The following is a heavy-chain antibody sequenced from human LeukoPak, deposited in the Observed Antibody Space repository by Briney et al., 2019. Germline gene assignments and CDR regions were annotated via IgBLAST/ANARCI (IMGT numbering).Heavy chain of an antibody. CDR1: GFTFSDYY. V-gene: IGHV3-11*05. CDR2: ISSSSSYT. Sequence: GGSLRLSCAASGFTFSDYYMSWIRQAPGKGLEWVSYISSSSSYTNYADSVKGRFTISRDNAKNSPYLQMNSLRAEDTAVYYCARVYSSGWTIFDYWGQGTLVTVSS. CDR3: ARVYSSGWTIFDY. D-gene: IGHD6-19*01. J-gene: IGHJ4*02.